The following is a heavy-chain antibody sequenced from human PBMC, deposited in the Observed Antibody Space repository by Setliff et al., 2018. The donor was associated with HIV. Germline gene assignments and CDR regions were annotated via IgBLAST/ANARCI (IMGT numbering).Heavy chain of an antibody. J-gene: IGHJ3*01. V-gene: IGHV1-2*04. CDR2: INPYSGGT. CDR3: ARGGEERNLITGALDV. Sequence: ASVKVSCKASGYTFTAYYIHWVRQAPGQGLEWMGWINPYSGGTNYAQNFQGWVTMTRDTSITTAYMELSRLTSDDTALYFCARGGEERNLITGALDVWGQGSLVTVSS. D-gene: IGHD3-16*01. CDR1: GYTFTAYY.